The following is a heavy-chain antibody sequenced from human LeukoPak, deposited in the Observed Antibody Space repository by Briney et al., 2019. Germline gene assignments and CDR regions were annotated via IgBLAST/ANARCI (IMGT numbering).Heavy chain of an antibody. CDR3: AREKQWLVWGNYFDY. J-gene: IGHJ4*02. Sequence: PSETLSLTCTVSGGSISSSSYYWGWIRQPPGKGLEWIGSIYYSGSTYYNPSLKSRVTISVDTSKNHFSLKLSSVTAADTAVYYCAREKQWLVWGNYFDYWGQGTLVTVSS. V-gene: IGHV4-39*02. D-gene: IGHD6-19*01. CDR1: GGSISSSSYY. CDR2: IYYSGST.